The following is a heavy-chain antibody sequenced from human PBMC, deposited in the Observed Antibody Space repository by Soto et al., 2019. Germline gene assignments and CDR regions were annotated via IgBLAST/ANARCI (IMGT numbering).Heavy chain of an antibody. CDR3: ARVFCGGDCYSSLYYYYYGMDV. V-gene: IGHV1-46*01. Sequence: ASVKVSCKASGYTFTSYYIHWVRQAPGQGLEWMGIINPSGGSTSYAQKFQGRVTMARDTSTSTVYMELSSLRSEDTAVYYCARVFCGGDCYSSLYYYYYGMDVWGQGTTVTVS. D-gene: IGHD2-21*02. CDR1: GYTFTSYY. CDR2: INPSGGST. J-gene: IGHJ6*02.